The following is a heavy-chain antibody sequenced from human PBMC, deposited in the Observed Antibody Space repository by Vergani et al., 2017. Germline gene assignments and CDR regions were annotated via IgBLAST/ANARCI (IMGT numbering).Heavy chain of an antibody. J-gene: IGHJ3*01. Sequence: VQMVESGGGLVKPGGSLRLSCVASGFTFSDSYMSWVRQAPGMGLEWVSYISSSGTIVYYADSVKGRFTISRDNAKNSLYLDMSSLRAEDTAVYYCVRDVRVSRTWGQGTLVAVSS. V-gene: IGHV3-11*04. CDR2: ISSSGTIV. CDR1: GFTFSDSY. CDR3: VRDVRVSRT.